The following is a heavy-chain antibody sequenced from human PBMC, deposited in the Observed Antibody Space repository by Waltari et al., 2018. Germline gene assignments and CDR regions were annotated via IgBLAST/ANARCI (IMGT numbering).Heavy chain of an antibody. CDR3: ARGYTYGYDY. J-gene: IGHJ4*02. CDR1: GCTCAASP. CDR2: MSVDGGST. V-gene: IGHV3-43*02. Sequence: EVQLVESGGGVVQPGGSLRVSCAASGCTCAASPLHWVRQAPGKGREWVSLMSVDGGSTYYADSVKGRFTISRDNRKNSLYLQMNSLRPEDTALYYCARGYTYGYDYWGQGTLVTVSS. D-gene: IGHD5-18*01.